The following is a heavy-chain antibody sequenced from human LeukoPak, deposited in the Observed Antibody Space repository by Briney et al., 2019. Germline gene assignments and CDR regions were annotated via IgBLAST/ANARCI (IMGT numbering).Heavy chain of an antibody. V-gene: IGHV3-23*01. CDR2: ISGSGGST. CDR3: AKMIVVVPAAFDY. Sequence: QSGGSLRLSCAASGFTFSSYAMSWVRQAPGKGLEWVSAISGSGGSTYYADSVKGRFTIPRDNSKNTLYLQMNSLRAEDTAVYYCAKMIVVVPAAFDYWGQGTLVTVSS. CDR1: GFTFSSYA. D-gene: IGHD2-2*01. J-gene: IGHJ4*02.